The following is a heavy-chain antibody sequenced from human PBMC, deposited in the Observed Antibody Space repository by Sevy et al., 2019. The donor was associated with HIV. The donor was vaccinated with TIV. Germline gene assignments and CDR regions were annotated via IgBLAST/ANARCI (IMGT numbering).Heavy chain of an antibody. V-gene: IGHV3-7*01. J-gene: IGHJ4*02. Sequence: GGSLRLSCAASGFTFSSYWMSWVRQAPGKGLEWVANIKQDGNEKYYVDSMKGRFTISRDNAKNSLFLLMNSLRAEDTAVYYRARETYYYDTSGYFLSYYFDFWGQGTLVTVSS. CDR2: IKQDGNEK. CDR1: GFTFSSYW. CDR3: ARETYYYDTSGYFLSYYFDF. D-gene: IGHD3-22*01.